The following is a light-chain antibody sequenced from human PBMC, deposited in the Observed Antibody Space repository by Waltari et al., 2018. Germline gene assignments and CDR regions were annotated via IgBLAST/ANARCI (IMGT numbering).Light chain of an antibody. Sequence: EIVLTQSPATLSLSPGERATLSCRASPSVSSYLAWYQQKPGQAPRLLIYDASNRATGIPARFSGSGSGTDFTLTISSLEPEDFAVYYCQQRSNWPTWTFGQGTKVEIK. V-gene: IGKV3-11*01. J-gene: IGKJ1*01. CDR3: QQRSNWPTWT. CDR2: DAS. CDR1: PSVSSY.